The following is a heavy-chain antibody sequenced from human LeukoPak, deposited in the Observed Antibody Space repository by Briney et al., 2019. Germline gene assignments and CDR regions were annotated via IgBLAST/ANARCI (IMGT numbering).Heavy chain of an antibody. Sequence: GGSLRLSCAASGFTVSSNYLSWVRQAPGKGLEWVSVIYSGGSTYYADSVKGRFTISRDNSKNTLYLQMNSLRAEDTAVYYCVRGGGYTGSAADYWGQGTLVTVSS. CDR2: IYSGGST. V-gene: IGHV3-66*01. J-gene: IGHJ4*02. CDR3: VRGGGYTGSAADY. CDR1: GFTVSSNY. D-gene: IGHD3-16*01.